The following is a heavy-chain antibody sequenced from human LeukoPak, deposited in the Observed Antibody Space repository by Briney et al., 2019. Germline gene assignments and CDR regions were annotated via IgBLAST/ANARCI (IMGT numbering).Heavy chain of an antibody. CDR3: AKGAPYYYYMDV. J-gene: IGHJ6*03. V-gene: IGHV3-9*03. Sequence: PGGSLRLSCAASGFTFDDYAMHWVRQAPGKGLEWVSSISWNSGSIGYADSVKGRFTISRDNAKNSLYLQMNSLRAEDMALYYCAKGAPYYYYMDVWGKGTTVTVSS. CDR1: GFTFDDYA. CDR2: ISWNSGSI.